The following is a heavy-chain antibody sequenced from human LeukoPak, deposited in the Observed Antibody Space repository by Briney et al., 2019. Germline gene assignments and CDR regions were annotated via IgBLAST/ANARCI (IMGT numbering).Heavy chain of an antibody. CDR1: GGSISSSHW. V-gene: IGHV4-4*02. D-gene: IGHD4-17*01. Sequence: NSSGTLSLTCAVSGGSISSSHWWSWVRQPPGKGLEWIGEIHHSGSANYNPSLKSRVTISVDKSKSQFSLKLSSVTAADTAVYYCARSSTVTTVYFDYWGQGTLVTVSS. CDR3: ARSSTVTTVYFDY. J-gene: IGHJ4*02. CDR2: IHHSGSA.